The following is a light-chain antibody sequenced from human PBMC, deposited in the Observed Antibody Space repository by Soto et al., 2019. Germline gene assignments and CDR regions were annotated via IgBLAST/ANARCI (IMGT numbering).Light chain of an antibody. CDR2: ENN. CDR3: GTWDSSLSGGV. J-gene: IGLJ1*01. V-gene: IGLV1-51*02. Sequence: QSVLTQPPSVSAAPGQTVTISCSGSSSNIGNNYVSWYQQLPGTAPKLLIYENNKRPSGIPDRFSGSKSGTSATLGITGLQTGDEGDYYCGTWDSSLSGGVFGTGTKLTVL. CDR1: SSNIGNNY.